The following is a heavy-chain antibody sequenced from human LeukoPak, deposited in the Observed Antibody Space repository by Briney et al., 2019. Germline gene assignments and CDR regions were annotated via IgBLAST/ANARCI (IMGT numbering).Heavy chain of an antibody. D-gene: IGHD1-1*01. CDR1: GFTFSSYS. CDR2: ISSVSSTI. Sequence: GGSLRLSCAASGFTFSSYSMNWVRQAPGKGLEWVSYISSVSSTIYYADSVKGRFTISRDNAKNSLYLQMNSLRAEDTAVYYCARGIGTGRQPFDYWGQGTLVTVSS. CDR3: ARGIGTGRQPFDY. V-gene: IGHV3-48*01. J-gene: IGHJ4*02.